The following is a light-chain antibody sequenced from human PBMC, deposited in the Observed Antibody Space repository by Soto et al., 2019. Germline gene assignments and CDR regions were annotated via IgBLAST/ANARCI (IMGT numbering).Light chain of an antibody. J-gene: IGKJ3*01. CDR3: HQTYGTPPLFT. CDR1: QSISNY. Sequence: DIQMTQSPPALSASVGDRVTITCRASQSISNYLNWYQQKPGKAPKLLISAASSLQSGVPSRFSGSGSVTDFTLTISSLQPEDFATYYCHQTYGTPPLFTFGPGTKVDIK. CDR2: AAS. V-gene: IGKV1-39*01.